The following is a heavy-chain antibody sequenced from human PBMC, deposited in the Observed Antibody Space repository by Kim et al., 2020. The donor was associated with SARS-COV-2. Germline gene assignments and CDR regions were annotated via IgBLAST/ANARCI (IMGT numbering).Heavy chain of an antibody. V-gene: IGHV3-64D*09. CDR3: VNGLRYFDWLRKQHYYYYGMDV. D-gene: IGHD3-9*01. CDR2: ISSNGGST. Sequence: GGSLRLSCSASGFTFSSYAMHWVRQAPGKGLEYVSAISSNGGSTYYADSVKGRFTISRDNSKNTLYLQMSSLRAEDTAVYYCVNGLRYFDWLRKQHYYYYGMDVWGQGTTVTVSS. J-gene: IGHJ6*02. CDR1: GFTFSSYA.